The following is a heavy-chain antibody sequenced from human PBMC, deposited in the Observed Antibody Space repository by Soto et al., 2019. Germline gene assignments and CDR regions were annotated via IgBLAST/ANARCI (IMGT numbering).Heavy chain of an antibody. CDR1: AFTFSSSW. CDR3: ARPYGSGSYPLDSFDY. Sequence: EVQLVESGGGLVQPGGSLRLSCAASAFTFSSSWMSWVRQAPGKGLEWVANIKQDGSEKYYVDSVKGRFTISRDNAKNSLYLQMNSLRAEDTAVYYCARPYGSGSYPLDSFDYWGQGTLVTVSS. CDR2: IKQDGSEK. D-gene: IGHD3-10*01. V-gene: IGHV3-7*01. J-gene: IGHJ4*02.